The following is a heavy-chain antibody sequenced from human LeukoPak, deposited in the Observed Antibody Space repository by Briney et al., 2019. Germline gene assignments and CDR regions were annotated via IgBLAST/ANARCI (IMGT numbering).Heavy chain of an antibody. Sequence: SETLSLTCTVSGGSMSSYYWSWIRQPPGKGLEWXGYXXYSXTTNYNPSLKSRVTMSLDTSKNQFSLKLSSVTAADTAVYYCARQKYFDYWGQGTLVTVSS. V-gene: IGHV4-59*08. CDR1: GGSMSSYY. J-gene: IGHJ4*02. CDR3: ARQKYFDY. CDR2: XXYSXTT.